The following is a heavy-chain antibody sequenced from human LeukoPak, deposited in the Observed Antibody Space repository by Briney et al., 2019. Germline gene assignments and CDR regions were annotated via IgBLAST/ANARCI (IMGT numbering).Heavy chain of an antibody. D-gene: IGHD3-9*01. V-gene: IGHV4-59*11. J-gene: IGHJ5*02. Sequence: SETLSLTCTVSGGSISSHYWSWIRQPPGKGLEWIGYIYYSGSTNFNPSLKSRVTISVDTSKNQFSLKLSSVTAADPAVYYCARARILTGYYTAPYFDPWGQGTLVTVSS. CDR2: IYYSGST. CDR3: ARARILTGYYTAPYFDP. CDR1: GGSISSHY.